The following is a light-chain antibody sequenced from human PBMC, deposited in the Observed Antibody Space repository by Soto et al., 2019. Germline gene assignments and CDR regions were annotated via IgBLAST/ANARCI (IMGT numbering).Light chain of an antibody. V-gene: IGLV2-23*02. CDR1: SSDVGSYKL. CDR2: EVT. Sequence: QSALTQPASVSGSPGQSITISCTGTSSDVGSYKLVSWYQHHPGKAPKLMIYEVTKRPSGVSNRFSGSKSGNTASLTISGLQAEDEADYYCCSYPGTTTLYVFGSGTKLTVL. J-gene: IGLJ1*01. CDR3: CSYPGTTTLYV.